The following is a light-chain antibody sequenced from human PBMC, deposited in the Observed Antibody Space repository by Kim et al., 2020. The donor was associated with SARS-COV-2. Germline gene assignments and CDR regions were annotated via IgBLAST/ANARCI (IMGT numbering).Light chain of an antibody. Sequence: DIQMTQSPSTLSASVGDRVTITCRASQSISSWLAWYQQKPGKAPKLLIYKASSLESGVPSRFSGSGSGTEFTLTISSLQPDDFATYCCQQYNSYPYTFGQGTKVDIK. CDR2: KAS. J-gene: IGKJ2*01. CDR1: QSISSW. CDR3: QQYNSYPYT. V-gene: IGKV1-5*03.